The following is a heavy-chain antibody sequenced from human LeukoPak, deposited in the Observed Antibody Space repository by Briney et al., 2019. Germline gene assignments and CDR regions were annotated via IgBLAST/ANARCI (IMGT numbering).Heavy chain of an antibody. CDR3: AKRMEAASYLDY. CDR1: GFTFSNYA. V-gene: IGHV3-23*01. Sequence: PGGSLRLSCAASGFTFSNYAMSWVRQAPGKGLEWVSAVSGNGANTYYADSVKGRFTISRDNSRNTLYLQMNSLRAEDTAVYYCAKRMEAASYLDYWGQGTVVTVSS. J-gene: IGHJ4*02. CDR2: VSGNGANT. D-gene: IGHD2-8*01.